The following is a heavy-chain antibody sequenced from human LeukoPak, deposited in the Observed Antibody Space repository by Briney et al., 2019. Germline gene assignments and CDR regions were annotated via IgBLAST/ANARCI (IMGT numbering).Heavy chain of an antibody. Sequence: GGSLRLSCAASGFTFTTYRMEWVRQAPGKGLEWVSSISSSSSYTYYADSVKGRFTISRDNAKNSLYLQMNSLRADDTAVYYCARDWPSEWQQLPDYDAVDIWGQGTMVTASS. CDR3: ARDWPSEWQQLPDYDAVDI. CDR1: GFTFTTYR. J-gene: IGHJ3*02. CDR2: ISSSSSYT. D-gene: IGHD6-13*01. V-gene: IGHV3-21*04.